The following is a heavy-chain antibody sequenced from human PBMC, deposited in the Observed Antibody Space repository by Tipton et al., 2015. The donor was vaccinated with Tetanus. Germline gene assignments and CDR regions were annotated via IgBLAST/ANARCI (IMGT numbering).Heavy chain of an antibody. Sequence: TLSLTCAVYGGSFSGYYWSWIRQPPGKGLEWIGEINHSGSTNYNPSLKSRVTISVDTSKNQFSLKPNSVTPEDTAVYYCARLAEYPVMREVDYWGQGTLVTVSS. CDR1: GGSFSGYY. V-gene: IGHV4-34*01. CDR2: INHSGST. J-gene: IGHJ4*02. D-gene: IGHD2/OR15-2a*01. CDR3: ARLAEYPVMREVDY.